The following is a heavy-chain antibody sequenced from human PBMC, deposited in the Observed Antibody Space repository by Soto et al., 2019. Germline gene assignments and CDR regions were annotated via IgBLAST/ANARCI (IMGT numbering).Heavy chain of an antibody. V-gene: IGHV4-34*01. J-gene: IGHJ6*02. D-gene: IGHD3-22*01. CDR3: ARGGLTYYYDSSGDAKDYYYYYGMDV. CDR1: GGSLSGYY. CDR2: INHSGGT. Sequence: PSETLSLTCAVYGGSLSGYYWSWIRQPPGKGLEWIGEINHSGGTNYNPSLKSRVTISVDTSKNQFSLKLSSVTAADTAVYYCARGGLTYYYDSSGDAKDYYYYYGMDVWGQGTTVTVSS.